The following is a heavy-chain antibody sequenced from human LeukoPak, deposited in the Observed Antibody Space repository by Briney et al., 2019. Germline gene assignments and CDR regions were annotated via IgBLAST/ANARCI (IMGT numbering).Heavy chain of an antibody. V-gene: IGHV3-48*01. J-gene: IGHJ5*02. CDR2: ISSSGITT. CDR1: GFTFSTYN. CDR3: ARGGDSSGYYVWFDP. D-gene: IGHD3-22*01. Sequence: PGGSLRLSCAASGFTFSTYNINWVRQAPGKGLERVSYISSSGITTYYADSVRGRFTISRDNAKNSVYLQMNSLRAEDTAVYHCARGGDSSGYYVWFDPWGQGTLVTVPS.